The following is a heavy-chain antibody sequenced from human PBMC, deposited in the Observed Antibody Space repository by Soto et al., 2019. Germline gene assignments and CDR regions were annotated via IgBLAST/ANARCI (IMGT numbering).Heavy chain of an antibody. D-gene: IGHD3-16*01. CDR3: ATRGPPYYYYGMDV. Sequence: GASVKVSCKVSGYTLTELSMHWVRQAPGKGLEWMGGFDPEDGETIYAQKFQGRVTMTEDTSTDTAYMELSSLRSEDTAVYYCATRGPPYYYYGMDVWGQGTTVTVSS. CDR2: FDPEDGET. J-gene: IGHJ6*02. V-gene: IGHV1-24*01. CDR1: GYTLTELS.